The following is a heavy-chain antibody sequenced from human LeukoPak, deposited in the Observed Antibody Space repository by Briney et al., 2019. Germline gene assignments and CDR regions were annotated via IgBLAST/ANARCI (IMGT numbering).Heavy chain of an antibody. V-gene: IGHV1-69*04. D-gene: IGHD2-15*01. CDR2: IIPILGIA. CDR3: ARDVVVVARDWFDP. CDR1: GGTFSSYA. Sequence: SVKVSCKASGGTFSSYAISWVRQAPGQGLEWMGRIIPILGIANYAQKFQGRVTITADKSTSTAYMELSSLRSEDTAVYYCARDVVVVARDWFDPWGQGTLVTVSS. J-gene: IGHJ5*02.